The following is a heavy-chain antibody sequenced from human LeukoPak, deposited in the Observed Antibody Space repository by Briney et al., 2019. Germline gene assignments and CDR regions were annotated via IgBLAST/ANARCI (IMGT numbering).Heavy chain of an antibody. V-gene: IGHV3-23*01. J-gene: IGHJ4*02. CDR3: AKGGFGRPFDY. CDR2: ISGSGGSA. Sequence: GGSLRLSCAASGFTFSSYAMSWVCQAPGKGLEWVSAISGSGGSAYYADSVKGRFTISRDNSKNTLYLQMDSLRAEDTAVYYCAKGGFGRPFDYWGQGTLVTVSS. CDR1: GFTFSSYA. D-gene: IGHD3-10*01.